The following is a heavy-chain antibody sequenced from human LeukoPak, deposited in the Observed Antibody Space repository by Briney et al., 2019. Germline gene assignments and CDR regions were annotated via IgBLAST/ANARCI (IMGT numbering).Heavy chain of an antibody. CDR3: ARVFRWGELRPIFDY. CDR2: INPNSGGT. CDR1: EYIFTDDY. J-gene: IGHJ4*02. V-gene: IGHV1-2*02. Sequence: ASVKVSCKPSEYIFTDDYMHWVRQTPGQGLEWMGWINPNSGGTRYPQKFQGRVTMTRDTAISTGYMELSRLRSDDTAVYYCARVFRWGELRPIFDYWGQGTLVTVSS. D-gene: IGHD1-26*01.